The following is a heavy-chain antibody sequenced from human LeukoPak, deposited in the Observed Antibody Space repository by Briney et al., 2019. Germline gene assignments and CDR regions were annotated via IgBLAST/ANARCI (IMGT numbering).Heavy chain of an antibody. CDR1: GFTVNSNY. V-gene: IGHV3-53*01. Sequence: GGSLRLSCAASGFTVNSNYMSWVRQAPGKGLEWDSVIHSGGGTYYADSVKGRFTISRDNSKNKLYFQMNSLRADDTAVYFCARASSGCAYYFDYWGQGTLVTVSS. CDR2: IHSGGGT. D-gene: IGHD6-19*01. CDR3: ARASSGCAYYFDY. J-gene: IGHJ4*02.